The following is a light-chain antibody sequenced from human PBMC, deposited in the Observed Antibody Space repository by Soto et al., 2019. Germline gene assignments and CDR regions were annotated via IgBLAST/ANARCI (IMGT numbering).Light chain of an antibody. V-gene: IGKV3-20*01. CDR2: DAS. CDR1: QSISSY. CDR3: QQYGSSGT. J-gene: IGKJ1*01. Sequence: ETVLTQSPDTLSLSPGYIATLSCRASQSISSYLAWYQQKPGQSPRLLIYDASNRATGIPARFSGSGSGTDFTLTISRQEPEDFAVYYCQQYGSSGTFGQGTKVDI.